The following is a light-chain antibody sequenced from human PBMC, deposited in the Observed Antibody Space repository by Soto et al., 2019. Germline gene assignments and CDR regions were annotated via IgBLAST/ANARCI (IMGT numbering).Light chain of an antibody. CDR3: QQYSTYLGT. V-gene: IGKV1-5*03. J-gene: IGKJ1*01. Sequence: DIQMTQSPSTLSASVGDRVTITGLASQSISGWLAWYPHKTGKAPKLLISKASSLESGVPSRFSGSESGTEFTLTISSLKPDDFANYYCQQYSTYLGTFGQGTKVEIK. CDR2: KAS. CDR1: QSISGW.